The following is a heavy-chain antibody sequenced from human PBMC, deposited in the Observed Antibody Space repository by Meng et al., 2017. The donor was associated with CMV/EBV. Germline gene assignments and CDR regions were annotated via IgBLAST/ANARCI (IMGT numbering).Heavy chain of an antibody. J-gene: IGHJ6*02. CDR1: GGSFSGDY. CDR3: ARGRGPGSMVRHVGLYYYGMDV. Sequence: SETLSLTCAVYGGSFSGDYWSWIRQHPGKGLEWIGEINHSGSTNYNPSLKSRVSISVDTSKNQFSLKLSSVTAADTAVYYCARGRGPGSMVRHVGLYYYGMDVWGQGTTVTV. CDR2: INHSGST. V-gene: IGHV4-34*01. D-gene: IGHD3-10*01.